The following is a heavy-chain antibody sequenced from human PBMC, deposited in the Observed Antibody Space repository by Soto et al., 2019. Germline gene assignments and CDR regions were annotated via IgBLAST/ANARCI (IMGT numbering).Heavy chain of an antibody. CDR3: AHMADLGSFYWYCDL. D-gene: IGHD3-10*01. V-gene: IGHV2-5*02. CDR2: IYWDEDK. J-gene: IGHJ2*01. CDR1: GFSLDTPGVA. Sequence: QITLVESGPTLVKPTQTLTLTCTFSGFSLDTPGVAVGWIRQPPGKALEWLAHIYWDEDKRYRPSLETRLSITKDASKSQVVLRMTYMDPVDTGTYYCAHMADLGSFYWYCDLWGRGTLVTVSS.